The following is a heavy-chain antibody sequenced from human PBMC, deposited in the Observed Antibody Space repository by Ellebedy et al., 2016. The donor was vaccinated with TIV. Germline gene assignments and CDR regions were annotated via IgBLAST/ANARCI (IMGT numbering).Heavy chain of an antibody. J-gene: IGHJ2*01. V-gene: IGHV1-2*02. Sequence: AASVKVSCKASGYTFTGYYMHWVRQAPGQGLEWLGWINPNSGGTNYAQKFQGRVTMTRDTSISTAYMELSRLRSDDTAVYYCAREGDYGDYVGYFDLWGRGTLVTVSS. CDR1: GYTFTGYY. CDR2: INPNSGGT. D-gene: IGHD4-17*01. CDR3: AREGDYGDYVGYFDL.